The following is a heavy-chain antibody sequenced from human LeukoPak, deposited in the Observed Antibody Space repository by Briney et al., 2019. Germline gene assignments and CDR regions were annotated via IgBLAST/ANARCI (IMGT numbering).Heavy chain of an antibody. J-gene: IGHJ4*02. CDR3: ARGLGY. V-gene: IGHV4-61*02. CDR1: GGSISSGSYY. CDR2: IYTSGST. D-gene: IGHD5/OR15-5a*01. Sequence: SQTLSLTCTVSGGSISSGSYYWSWIRQPAGKGLEWIGRIYTSGSTSYNPSLKSRVTISVDTSKNQFSLKLSSVTAADTAVYYCARGLGYWGQGTLVTVSS.